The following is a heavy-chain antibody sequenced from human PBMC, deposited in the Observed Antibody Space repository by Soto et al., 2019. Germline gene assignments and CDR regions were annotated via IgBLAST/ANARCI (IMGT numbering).Heavy chain of an antibody. J-gene: IGHJ4*02. V-gene: IGHV4-39*01. CDR2: IYYSGST. CDR3: ARRFKEGGLSSYYFDY. CDR1: GGSISISSYY. Sequence: PSETLSLTCTVSGGSISISSYYWGWILHPPGKGLEWIGSIYYSGSTYYNPSLKSRVTISVDTSKNQFSLKLSSVTAADTAVYYCARRFKEGGLSSYYFDYWGQGTLVTVSS. D-gene: IGHD3-16*01.